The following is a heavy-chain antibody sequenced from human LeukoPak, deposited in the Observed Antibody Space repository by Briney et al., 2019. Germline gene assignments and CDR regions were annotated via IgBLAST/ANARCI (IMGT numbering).Heavy chain of an antibody. CDR3: AKTLEPQQLVPPTFDY. CDR2: ISYDGSNK. D-gene: IGHD6-13*01. J-gene: IGHJ4*02. V-gene: IGHV3-30*18. Sequence: GGSLRLSCAASGFTFSSYGMHWVRQAPGKGLEWVAVISYDGSNKYYADSVKGRFTISRDNSKNTLYLQMNSLRAEDTAVYYCAKTLEPQQLVPPTFDYXXQGTLVTVSS. CDR1: GFTFSSYG.